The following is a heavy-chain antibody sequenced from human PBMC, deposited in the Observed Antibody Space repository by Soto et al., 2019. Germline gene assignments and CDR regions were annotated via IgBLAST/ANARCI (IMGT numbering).Heavy chain of an antibody. D-gene: IGHD5-12*01. V-gene: IGHV1-18*01. Sequence: VSVKVSCKASGYTFTSYGISWVRQAPGQGLEWMGWISAYNGNTNYAQKLQGRVTMTTDTSTSTAYMELRSLRSDDTAVYYCARGGYSGYDMMGNHFDYWGQGTLVTVSS. CDR2: ISAYNGNT. J-gene: IGHJ4*02. CDR1: GYTFTSYG. CDR3: ARGGYSGYDMMGNHFDY.